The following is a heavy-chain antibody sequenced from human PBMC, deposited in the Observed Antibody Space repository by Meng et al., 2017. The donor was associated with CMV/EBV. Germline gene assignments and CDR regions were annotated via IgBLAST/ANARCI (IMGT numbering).Heavy chain of an antibody. V-gene: IGHV2-5*01. Sequence: SGPTLVHPPPPLTLTCTFSGFSLRPSGVGVGWIRQPPGKALEWLALIYWNDDKRYSPSLKSRLTITKDTSKNQVVLTMTNMDPVDTATYYCAHRQYNCSSTSCFPSWFDPWGQGTLVTVSS. D-gene: IGHD2-2*01. CDR1: GFSLRPSGVG. CDR3: AHRQYNCSSTSCFPSWFDP. CDR2: IYWNDDK. J-gene: IGHJ5*02.